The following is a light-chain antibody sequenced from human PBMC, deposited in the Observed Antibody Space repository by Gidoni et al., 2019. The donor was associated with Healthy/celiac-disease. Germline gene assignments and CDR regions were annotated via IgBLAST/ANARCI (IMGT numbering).Light chain of an antibody. V-gene: IGKV3-11*01. CDR1: QSVSSY. CDR3: QQRSNWPPLT. Sequence: IVLTPSPATLSLSPGERATLSCRASQSVSSYLAWYQQKPGQAPRLLIYDAANRATGIPARFSGSGAGTDFTITISSREPEDFAVYYCQQRSNWPPLTFGGXTKVEIK. J-gene: IGKJ4*01. CDR2: DAA.